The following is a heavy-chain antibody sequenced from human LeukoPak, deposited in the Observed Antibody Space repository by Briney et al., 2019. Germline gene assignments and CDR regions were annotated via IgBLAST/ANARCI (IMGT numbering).Heavy chain of an antibody. CDR2: ISSSSSTI. J-gene: IGHJ4*02. D-gene: IGHD3-3*01. CDR1: GFTFSSYS. CDR3: ASRYDFWSGYYFDY. V-gene: IGHV3-48*01. Sequence: GGSLRLSCAASGFTFSSYSMNRVRQAPGKGLEWVSYISSSSSTIYYADSVKGRFTISRDNAKNSLYLQMNSLRAEDTAVYYCASRYDFWSGYYFDYWGQGTLVTVSS.